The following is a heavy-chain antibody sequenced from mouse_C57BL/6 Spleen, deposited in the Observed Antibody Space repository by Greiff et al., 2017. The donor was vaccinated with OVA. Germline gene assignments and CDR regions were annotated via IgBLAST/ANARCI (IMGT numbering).Heavy chain of an antibody. Sequence: VQLQQPGAELVRPGSSVKLSCKASGYTFTSYWMDWVKQRPGQGLEWIGNIYPSDSETHYNQKFKDKATLTVDKSSSTAYMQLSSLTSEDSAVYYCARSITTVVAKGCFDVWGTGTTVTVSS. CDR3: ARSITTVVAKGCFDV. V-gene: IGHV1-61*01. CDR1: GYTFTSYW. D-gene: IGHD1-1*01. J-gene: IGHJ1*03. CDR2: IYPSDSET.